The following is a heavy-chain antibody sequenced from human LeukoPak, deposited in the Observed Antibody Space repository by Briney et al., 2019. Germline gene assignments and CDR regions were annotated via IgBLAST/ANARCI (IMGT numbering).Heavy chain of an antibody. D-gene: IGHD3-22*01. Sequence: GGSLRLSCAASGFTFDDYAMHWVRQAPGKGLEWVSGINWNGGNIGYADSVKGRFTISRDNAKNTLNLQMNSLRAEDTAVYYCARDLGQYYDTSDNWFDPWGQGTLVTVSS. CDR2: INWNGGNI. CDR1: GFTFDDYA. V-gene: IGHV3-9*01. J-gene: IGHJ5*02. CDR3: ARDLGQYYDTSDNWFDP.